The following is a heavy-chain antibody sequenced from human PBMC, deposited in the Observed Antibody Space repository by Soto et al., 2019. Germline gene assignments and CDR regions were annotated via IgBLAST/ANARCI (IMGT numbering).Heavy chain of an antibody. J-gene: IGHJ6*02. CDR2: INPNSGGT. CDR1: GYTFTGYY. D-gene: IGHD2-2*01. Sequence: ASVKVSCKASGYTFTGYYMHWVRQAPGQGLEWIGWINPNSGGTNYAQKFQGRVTMTRDTSISTAYMELSRLRSDDTAVYYCARDEDCSSTSCYYFGMDVWGQGTTVTVYS. CDR3: ARDEDCSSTSCYYFGMDV. V-gene: IGHV1-2*02.